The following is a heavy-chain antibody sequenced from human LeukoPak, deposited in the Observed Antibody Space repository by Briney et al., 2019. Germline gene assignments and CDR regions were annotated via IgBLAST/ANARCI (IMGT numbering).Heavy chain of an antibody. CDR3: ASGFG. V-gene: IGHV4-59*06. CDR1: GGSISSYY. Sequence: SETLSLTCTVSGGSISSYYWSWIRQPPGKGLEWIGYIYYSGSTYYNPSLRSRVTISVDTSKNQFSLKLSSVTAADTAVYYCASGFGWGQGTLVTVSS. D-gene: IGHD3-10*01. CDR2: IYYSGST. J-gene: IGHJ4*02.